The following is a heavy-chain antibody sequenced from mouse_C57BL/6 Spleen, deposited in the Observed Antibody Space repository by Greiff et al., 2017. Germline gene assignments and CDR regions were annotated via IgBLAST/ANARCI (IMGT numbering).Heavy chain of an antibody. V-gene: IGHV4-1*01. CDR3: ARPENYGDYYAMDY. CDR2: INPDSSTI. CDR1: GIDFSRYW. D-gene: IGHD1-1*01. Sequence: EVKVVESGGGLVQPGGSLKLSCAASGIDFSRYWMSWVRRAPGKGLEWIGEINPDSSTINYAPSLKDKFIISRDNAKNTLYLQMSKVRSEDTALYYCARPENYGDYYAMDYWGQGTSVTVSS. J-gene: IGHJ4*01.